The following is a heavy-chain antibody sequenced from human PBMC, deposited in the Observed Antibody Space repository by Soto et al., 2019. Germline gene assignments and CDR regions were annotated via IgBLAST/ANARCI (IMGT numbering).Heavy chain of an antibody. Sequence: QAQLVESGGGVVQPGRSLTLSCAASGFTFSSFAIHWVRQAPGKGLEWVAAISYDGTTQFYADSVKGRSSISRDNSKNTLYLQVNTLSGEDTAAYFCARDPCGDCFDFYFDLWGHGTLVTVSS. V-gene: IGHV3-30*04. CDR3: ARDPCGDCFDFYFDL. J-gene: IGHJ2*01. CDR1: GFTFSSFA. CDR2: ISYDGTTQ. D-gene: IGHD2-21*02.